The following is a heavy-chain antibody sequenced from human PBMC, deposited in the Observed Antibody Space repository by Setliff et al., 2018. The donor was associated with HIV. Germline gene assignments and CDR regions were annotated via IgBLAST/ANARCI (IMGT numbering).Heavy chain of an antibody. V-gene: IGHV4-30-2*01. D-gene: IGHD3-10*01. CDR1: GGSISSGGYS. J-gene: IGHJ5*02. Sequence: SETLSLTCAVSGGSISSGGYSWSWIRQPPGKGLEWIGYIYHSGSTYYNPSLKSRVTISIDRSKNQFSLKLSSVTAAGTAVYYCARSTYYYGSGKGSGWFDPWGQGTLVTVSS. CDR2: IYHSGST. CDR3: ARSTYYYGSGKGSGWFDP.